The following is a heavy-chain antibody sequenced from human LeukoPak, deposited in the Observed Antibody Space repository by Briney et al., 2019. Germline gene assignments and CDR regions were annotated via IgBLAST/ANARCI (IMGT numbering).Heavy chain of an antibody. CDR1: GFTFSSYA. D-gene: IGHD3-22*01. CDR2: ISGSGGST. J-gene: IGHJ4*02. V-gene: IGHV3-23*01. Sequence: PGGSLRLSCAASGFTFSSYAMSWVRQAPGKGLEGVSAISGSGGSTYYADSVKGRFTISRDNSKNTLYLQMNSLRAEDTAVYYCAKGSRYYDSSGYYKEIETSDYWGQGTLVTVSS. CDR3: AKGSRYYDSSGYYKEIETSDY.